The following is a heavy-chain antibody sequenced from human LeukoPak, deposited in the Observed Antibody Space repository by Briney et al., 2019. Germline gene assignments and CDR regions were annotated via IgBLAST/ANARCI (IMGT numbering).Heavy chain of an antibody. Sequence: PSETLSLTCAVYGGSFSGYYWSWIRQPPGKGLEWIGEINHSGSTNYNPSLKSRVTISVDTSKNQFSLKLSSVTAADTAVYYCARMYTMVRGLPLIWGQGTMVTVSS. D-gene: IGHD3-10*01. J-gene: IGHJ3*02. CDR3: ARMYTMVRGLPLI. V-gene: IGHV4-34*01. CDR2: INHSGST. CDR1: GGSFSGYY.